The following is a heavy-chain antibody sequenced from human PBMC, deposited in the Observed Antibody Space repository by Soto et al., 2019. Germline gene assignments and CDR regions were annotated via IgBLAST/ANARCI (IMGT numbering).Heavy chain of an antibody. V-gene: IGHV1-69*13. CDR3: ARDGWNYYDSSGYPLFDY. D-gene: IGHD3-22*01. J-gene: IGHJ4*02. CDR2: IIPIFGTA. CDR1: GGTFSSYS. Sequence: AAVKVSCKGTGGTFSSYSISWVRQAPGKGLEWMGGIIPIFGTANYAQKFQGRVTITADESTSTAYMELSSLRSEDTAVYYCARDGWNYYDSSGYPLFDYWGQGTLVTVSS.